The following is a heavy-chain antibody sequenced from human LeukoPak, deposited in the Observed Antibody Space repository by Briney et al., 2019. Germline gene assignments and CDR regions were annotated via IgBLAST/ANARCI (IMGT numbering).Heavy chain of an antibody. CDR2: ISSSSGSI. J-gene: IGHJ4*02. Sequence: GGSLRLSCAASGFTFSSYSMNWVRQAPGKGLEWVSSISSSSGSIYYADSVKGRFTISRENAKNSLYLQMNSLRADDTAVYYCAKDDLIVGATTDYFDYWGQGTLVTVSS. CDR3: AKDDLIVGATTDYFDY. D-gene: IGHD1-26*01. V-gene: IGHV3-21*01. CDR1: GFTFSSYS.